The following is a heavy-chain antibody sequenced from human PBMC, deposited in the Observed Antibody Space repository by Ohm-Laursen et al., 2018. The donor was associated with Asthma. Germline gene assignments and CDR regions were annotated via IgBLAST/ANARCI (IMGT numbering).Heavy chain of an antibody. CDR1: GYTFSRYS. Sequence: SLRLSCAASGYTFSRYSIHWVRQAPGKGLEWVASISTASTFIYYADSVRGRFTTSRDNAKNLVFLQMNDVRAEDTAVYYCAYEFGGSGDYWGEGTLVTVSS. CDR3: AYEFGGSGDY. CDR2: ISTASTFI. D-gene: IGHD3-10*01. J-gene: IGHJ4*02. V-gene: IGHV3-21*01.